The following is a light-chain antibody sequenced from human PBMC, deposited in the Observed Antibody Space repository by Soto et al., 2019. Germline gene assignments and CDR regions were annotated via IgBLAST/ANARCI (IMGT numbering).Light chain of an antibody. V-gene: IGLV1-40*01. J-gene: IGLJ3*02. CDR2: GNS. CDR3: QSYDSSLSGFWV. Sequence: QYVLTQPPSVSGAPGQRVTISCTGSSSNIGAGYDVHWYQQLPGTAPKLLIYGNSNRPSGVPDRFSGSKSGTSASLAITGLQAEDEADYYCQSYDSSLSGFWVFCGGTKLTVL. CDR1: SSNIGAGYD.